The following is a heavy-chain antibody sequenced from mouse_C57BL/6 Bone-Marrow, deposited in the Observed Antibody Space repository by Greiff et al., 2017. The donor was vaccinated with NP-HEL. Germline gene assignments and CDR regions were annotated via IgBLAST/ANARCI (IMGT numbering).Heavy chain of an antibody. J-gene: IGHJ3*01. CDR1: GFTFSSYG. CDR2: ISSGGSYT. CDR3: ASPYDYDVAWFAY. Sequence: EVQRVESGGDLVKPGGSLKLSCAASGFTFSSYGMSWVRQTPDKRLEWVATISSGGSYTYYPDSVMGRFTISRDKAKNTLYLQMSSLKSEDTAMYYCASPYDYDVAWFAYWGQGTLVTVSA. D-gene: IGHD2-4*01. V-gene: IGHV5-6*01.